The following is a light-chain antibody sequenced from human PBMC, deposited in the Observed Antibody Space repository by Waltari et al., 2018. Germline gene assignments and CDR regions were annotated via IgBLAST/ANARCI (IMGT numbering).Light chain of an antibody. CDR3: QQYYSYPPT. Sequence: AIRMTQSPSSLSASTGHRATITCRASQGISSYLAWYQQKPGKAPKLLIYAASTLQSGVPSRFSGSGSGTDFTLTISCLQSEDFATYYCQQYYSYPPTFGQGTKVEIK. V-gene: IGKV1-8*01. CDR1: QGISSY. CDR2: AAS. J-gene: IGKJ1*01.